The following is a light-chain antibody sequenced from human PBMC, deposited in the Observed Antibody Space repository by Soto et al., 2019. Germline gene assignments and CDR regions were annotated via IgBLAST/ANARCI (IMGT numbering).Light chain of an antibody. Sequence: QSALTQPASVSGSPGQSITISCTGASSDVGGFDHVSWYRQHPGKVPRLLIYDVSSRPSGVSDRFSGSKSGNTASLTISGLQAEDEADYYCNSFTTTKTHVFGTGTKVTDL. CDR1: SSDVGGFDH. CDR2: DVS. V-gene: IGLV2-14*03. CDR3: NSFTTTKTHV. J-gene: IGLJ1*01.